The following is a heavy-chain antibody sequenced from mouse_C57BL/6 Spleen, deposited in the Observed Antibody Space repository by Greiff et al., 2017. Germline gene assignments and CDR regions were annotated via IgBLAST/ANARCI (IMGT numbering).Heavy chain of an antibody. CDR2: IYPGSGST. V-gene: IGHV1-55*01. D-gene: IGHD3-2*02. J-gene: IGHJ1*03. CDR3: ARSGPESSCWYFDV. CDR1: GYTFTSYW. Sequence: VQLQQPGAELVKPGASVKMSCKASGYTFTSYWITWVKQRPGQGLEWIGDIYPGSGSTNYNEKFKSKATLTVDTSSNTAYMQLSSLTSEDSAVYYCARSGPESSCWYFDVWGTGTTVTVSS.